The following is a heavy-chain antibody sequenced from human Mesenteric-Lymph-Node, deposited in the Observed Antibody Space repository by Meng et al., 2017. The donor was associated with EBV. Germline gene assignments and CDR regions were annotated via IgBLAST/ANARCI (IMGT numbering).Heavy chain of an antibody. D-gene: IGHD3-10*01. CDR1: GFVFKTYA. J-gene: IGHJ2*01. Sequence: RLVAVGGRVVRPWKSLQLSCEAPGFVFKTYAMHWVRQAPGKGLVWVSHINTYGSRTDYADSVKGRFTISRDNAKNTLSLQMNSLRAEDTAVYYCVRLRGWYFDLWGRGTLVTVSS. CDR2: INTYGSRT. CDR3: VRLRGWYFDL. V-gene: IGHV3-74*02.